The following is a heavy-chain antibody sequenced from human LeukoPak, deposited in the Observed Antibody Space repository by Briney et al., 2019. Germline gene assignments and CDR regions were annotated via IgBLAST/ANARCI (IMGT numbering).Heavy chain of an antibody. CDR3: ARHSGSYYGDYYDGMDV. CDR1: GGSISDYC. V-gene: IGHV4-4*07. Sequence: SETLSLTCTVSGGSISDYCWSWIRQPAGKGLEWIGRIYNTVSTNYNPSLKSRVTMSVDTSKNQFSLRLRSVTAADTAVYYCARHSGSYYGDYYDGMDVWGQGTTVAVSS. J-gene: IGHJ6*02. D-gene: IGHD3-10*01. CDR2: IYNTVST.